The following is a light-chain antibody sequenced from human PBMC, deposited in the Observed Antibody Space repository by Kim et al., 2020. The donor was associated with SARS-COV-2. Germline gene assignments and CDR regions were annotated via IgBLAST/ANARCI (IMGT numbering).Light chain of an antibody. CDR1: QSISGW. CDR2: DAS. Sequence: DIQMTQSHSTLSASVGDRVTITCRASQSISGWLAWHQQKPGKAPKLMVYDASILASGVPSRFSGSGSGAEFTLTISSLQPDDFATYHCQQYNTYPWTFGLGTKVDIK. CDR3: QQYNTYPWT. V-gene: IGKV1-5*01. J-gene: IGKJ1*01.